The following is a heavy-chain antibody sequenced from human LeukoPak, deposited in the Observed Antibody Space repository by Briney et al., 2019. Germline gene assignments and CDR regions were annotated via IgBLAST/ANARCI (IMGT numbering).Heavy chain of an antibody. CDR1: GYTFTGYY. J-gene: IGHJ4*02. D-gene: IGHD6-19*01. Sequence: GASVKVSCKASGYTFTGYYMHWVRQAPGQGLEWMGWIHPNSGGTNYAQKFPGRVTMPRDTSISTAYMELSSLRSDYTAICYFARRVFSGWGYFFDYWGQGTLVTVSS. V-gene: IGHV1-2*02. CDR2: IHPNSGGT. CDR3: ARRVFSGWGYFFDY.